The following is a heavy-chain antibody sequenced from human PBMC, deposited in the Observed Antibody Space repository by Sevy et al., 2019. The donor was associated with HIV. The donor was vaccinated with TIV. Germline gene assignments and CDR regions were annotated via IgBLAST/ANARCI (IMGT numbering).Heavy chain of an antibody. D-gene: IGHD5-18*01. V-gene: IGHV4-59*01. CDR3: AREKRYGYDYFDY. Sequence: SETLSLTCTVSGGSISSYYWSWIRQPPGKGLEWIAYIYYSGSTNYNPSLKSRVTISVDTSKNQFSLKLKSVTAADTAVYYCAREKRYGYDYFDYWGQGTRVTVSS. J-gene: IGHJ4*02. CDR1: GGSISSYY. CDR2: IYYSGST.